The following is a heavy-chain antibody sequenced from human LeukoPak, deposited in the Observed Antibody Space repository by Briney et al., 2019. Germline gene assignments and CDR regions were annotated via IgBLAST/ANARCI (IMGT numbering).Heavy chain of an antibody. V-gene: IGHV3-21*01. CDR3: ARDRTEWFGGSLIDY. J-gene: IGHJ4*02. CDR1: GFTFSSYS. Sequence: GGSLRLACAASGFTFSSYSMNWVRQAPGKGLEWVSSISSSSSYIYYADSVKGRFTISRDNAENSLYLQMNSLRAEDTAVYYCARDRTEWFGGSLIDYWGQGTLVTVSS. CDR2: ISSSSSYI. D-gene: IGHD3-10*01.